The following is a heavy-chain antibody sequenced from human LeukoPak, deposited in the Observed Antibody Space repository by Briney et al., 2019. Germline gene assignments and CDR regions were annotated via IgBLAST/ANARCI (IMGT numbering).Heavy chain of an antibody. CDR2: ISDSCGNT. V-gene: IGHV3-23*01. D-gene: IGHD2-21*01. Sequence: GGSLRLSCAASGFTFSSYTMSWVRQAPGKGLEWFSYISDSCGNTYYAHSVRGRFTISRDNSKNTLYLQMNSLRAEDTALYYCAKKIPFDSSGQGTLVTVSS. CDR1: GFTFSSYT. CDR3: AKKIPFDS. J-gene: IGHJ4*02.